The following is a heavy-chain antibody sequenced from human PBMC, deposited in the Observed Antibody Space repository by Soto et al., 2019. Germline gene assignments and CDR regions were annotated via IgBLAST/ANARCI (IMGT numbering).Heavy chain of an antibody. V-gene: IGHV3-23*01. CDR1: GLTFSNYA. CDR2: ISGPGGSA. J-gene: IGHJ3*01. Sequence: PWGSLRLSCAASGLTFSNYAMNWVRQAPGKGLEGVTVISGPGGSADYADSVKGRFTISRDNSKNTLYMQMKSLRAEDTAIYYCVKEGSGWYSSGSFDFWGRGTMVTVS. CDR3: VKEGSGWYSSGSFDF. D-gene: IGHD6-19*01.